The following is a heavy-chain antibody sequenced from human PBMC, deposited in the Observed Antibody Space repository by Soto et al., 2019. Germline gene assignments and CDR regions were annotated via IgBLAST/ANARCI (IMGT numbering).Heavy chain of an antibody. J-gene: IGHJ4*02. Sequence: SQTLSLTCAISGDSVSSNSAAWNWIRQSPSRGLEWLGRTYYRSKWYNDYAVSVKSRKTSNTDTSKNQFSLQLNSVTPEDTAVYYCAQAAGYISTWFFDYWGQGALVTVSS. CDR2: TYYRSKWYN. V-gene: IGHV6-1*01. D-gene: IGHD6-13*01. CDR1: GDSVSSNSAA. CDR3: AQAAGYISTWFFDY.